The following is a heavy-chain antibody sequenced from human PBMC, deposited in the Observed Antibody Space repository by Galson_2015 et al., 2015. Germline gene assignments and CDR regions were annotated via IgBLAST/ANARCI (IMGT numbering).Heavy chain of an antibody. D-gene: IGHD6-6*01. V-gene: IGHV3-30*18. J-gene: IGHJ6*02. CDR3: AKDQARVTNYYYYYGVDV. CDR2: ISFDGSDK. CDR1: GFTFSSYG. Sequence: SLRLSCAASGFTFSSYGMHWVREAPGKGLEWVAVISFDGSDKYYADSVKGRFTISRDNSKNTVYLQVNSLRAEDTAVYYCAKDQARVTNYYYYYGVDVWGQGTTVTVSS.